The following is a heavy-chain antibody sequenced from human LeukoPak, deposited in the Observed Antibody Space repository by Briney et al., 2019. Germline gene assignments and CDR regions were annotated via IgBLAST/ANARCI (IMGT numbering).Heavy chain of an antibody. J-gene: IGHJ4*02. Sequence: GGSLRLSCAASGFTFTTYAVIWVRQAPGKGLEWVSAISGTVDTFYADSVKGRFTISRDNSDNTVSLQVSSLRAEDTAVYYCARLSGTYGTTSRVLDSWGQGTLVIVSS. CDR3: ARLSGTYGTTSRVLDS. V-gene: IGHV3-23*01. CDR2: ISGTVDT. D-gene: IGHD1-1*01. CDR1: GFTFTTYA.